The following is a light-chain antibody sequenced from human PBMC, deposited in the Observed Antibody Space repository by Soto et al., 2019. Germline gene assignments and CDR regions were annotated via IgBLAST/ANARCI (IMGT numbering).Light chain of an antibody. CDR2: DAS. V-gene: IGKV1-5*01. CDR3: QQYESYSPWT. CDR1: KSISYC. J-gene: IGKJ1*01. Sequence: DMPVTPFPFTLVASAGDRVTNTFRASKSISYCLAWYQHKPGKEPKLLMYDASSMESGVPSRFSGSGSGTEYTLIISNLQPDDFAAYHCQQYESYSPWTFGQGTKVDIK.